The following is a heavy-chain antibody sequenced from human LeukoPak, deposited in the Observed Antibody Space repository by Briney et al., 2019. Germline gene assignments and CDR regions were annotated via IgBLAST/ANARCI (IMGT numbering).Heavy chain of an antibody. CDR2: ISGSGGST. CDR1: GFTFSSYA. V-gene: IGHV3-23*01. Sequence: GGSLRLSCAASGFTFSSYAMSWVRQAPGKGLEWVSAISGSGGSTYYADSVKGRFTISRDNSKNTLYLQMSSLRAEDTAVYYCAKDRYSSGWYFDYWGQGTLVTVSS. CDR3: AKDRYSSGWYFDY. D-gene: IGHD6-25*01. J-gene: IGHJ4*02.